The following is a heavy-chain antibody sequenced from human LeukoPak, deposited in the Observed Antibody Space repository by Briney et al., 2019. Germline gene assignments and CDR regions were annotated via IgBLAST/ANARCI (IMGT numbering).Heavy chain of an antibody. CDR3: ARVVAARPYYYYGMDV. CDR2: INHSGST. J-gene: IGHJ6*02. CDR1: GGSFSGYY. V-gene: IGHV4-34*01. D-gene: IGHD6-6*01. Sequence: SETLSLTCAVYGGSFSGYYWSRIRQPPGKGLEWIGEINHSGSTNYNPSLKSRVTKSVDTSKNQFSLKLSSVTAADTAVYYCARVVAARPYYYYGMDVWGQGTTVTVSS.